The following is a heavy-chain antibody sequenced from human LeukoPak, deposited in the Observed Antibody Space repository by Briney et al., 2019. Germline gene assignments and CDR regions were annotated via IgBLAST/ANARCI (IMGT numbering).Heavy chain of an antibody. D-gene: IGHD4-17*01. V-gene: IGHV1-2*02. Sequence: ASVKVSCKASGYTFTGYYMHWVRQAPGQGLGWMGWINPNSGGTNYAQKFQGRVTMTRDTSISTAYMELSRLRSDDTAVYYCARDSDYGDYYAFDIWGQGTMVTVSS. J-gene: IGHJ3*02. CDR3: ARDSDYGDYYAFDI. CDR1: GYTFTGYY. CDR2: INPNSGGT.